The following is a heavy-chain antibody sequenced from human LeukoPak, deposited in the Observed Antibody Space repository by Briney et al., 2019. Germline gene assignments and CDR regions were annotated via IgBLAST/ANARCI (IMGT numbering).Heavy chain of an antibody. Sequence: PSETLSLTCTVSSGSISSSSYYWGWIRQPPGKGLEWIGSAYYSGSTYYNPSLKSRVIISVDTSKNQFSLKLSSVTAADTAVHYCARSDYSNYFDYWGQGTLVTVSS. CDR3: ARSDYSNYFDY. V-gene: IGHV4-39*01. CDR1: SGSISSSSYY. CDR2: AYYSGST. J-gene: IGHJ4*02. D-gene: IGHD4-11*01.